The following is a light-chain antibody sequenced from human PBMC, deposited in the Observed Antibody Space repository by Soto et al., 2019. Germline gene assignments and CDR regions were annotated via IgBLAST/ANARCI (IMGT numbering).Light chain of an antibody. V-gene: IGLV3-21*04. CDR2: HDS. Sequence: SYELTQPPSVSVGPGETARITCGGNNIGTKSVHWYQQRPGQAPVLVIHHDSDRPSGIPERFSGSNSGNTATLTISRVEAGDEADYYCQVWDSSGDYVVFGGGTKLTVL. CDR1: NIGTKS. CDR3: QVWDSSGDYVV. J-gene: IGLJ2*01.